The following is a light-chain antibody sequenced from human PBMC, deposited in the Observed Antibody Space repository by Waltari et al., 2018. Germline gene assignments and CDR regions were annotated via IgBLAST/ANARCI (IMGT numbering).Light chain of an antibody. CDR1: QSVSSN. Sequence: EIVMTQSPATLSVSPGERATLSCRASQSVSSNLAWYQQKPGQAPRLLIYGASTRATGIPARFSGSGSGKEFTLTISSLQSEYFAVYYCQQYNNWPRTFGQGTKVEIK. CDR3: QQYNNWPRT. J-gene: IGKJ1*01. CDR2: GAS. V-gene: IGKV3-15*01.